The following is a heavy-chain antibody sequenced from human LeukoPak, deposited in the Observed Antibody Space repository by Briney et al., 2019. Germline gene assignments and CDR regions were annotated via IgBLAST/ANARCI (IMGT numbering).Heavy chain of an antibody. J-gene: IGHJ5*02. CDR3: ARGPNWFDP. CDR2: INHSGST. Sequence: SETLSLTCAVSGGSFSGYYWSWIRQPPGKGLEWIGEINHSGSTNYNPSLKSRGTISVDTSKNQFSLKLSSVTAADTAVYYCARGPNWFDPWGQGTLVTVSS. V-gene: IGHV4-34*01. CDR1: GGSFSGYY.